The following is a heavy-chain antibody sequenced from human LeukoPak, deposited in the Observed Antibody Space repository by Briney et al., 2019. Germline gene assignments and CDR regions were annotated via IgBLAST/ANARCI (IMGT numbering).Heavy chain of an antibody. CDR1: GYTFTSYY. CDR3: ARARPPRQWLVEIDY. V-gene: IGHV1-46*01. CDR2: INPSGGST. Sequence: GASVKVSCKASGYTFTSYYMHWVRQAPGQGLEWMGIINPSGGSTSYAQKFQGRVTMTRDTSTSTVYMELSSPRSEDTAVYYCARARPPRQWLVEIDYWGQGTLVTVSS. J-gene: IGHJ4*02. D-gene: IGHD6-19*01.